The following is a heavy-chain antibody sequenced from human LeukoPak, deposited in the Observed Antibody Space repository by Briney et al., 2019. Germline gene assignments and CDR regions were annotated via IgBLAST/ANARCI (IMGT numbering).Heavy chain of an antibody. V-gene: IGHV4-31*03. CDR1: GGSISSGGYY. Sequence: SETLSLTCTVSGGSISSGGYYWSWIRQHPGKGLEWLGYIYYSGSTYYNPSLKSRVTISVDTSKNQFSLKLSSVTAADTAVYYCARTDPVVVTAQDAFDIWGQGTMVTVSS. CDR3: ARTDPVVVTAQDAFDI. J-gene: IGHJ3*02. D-gene: IGHD2-21*02. CDR2: IYYSGST.